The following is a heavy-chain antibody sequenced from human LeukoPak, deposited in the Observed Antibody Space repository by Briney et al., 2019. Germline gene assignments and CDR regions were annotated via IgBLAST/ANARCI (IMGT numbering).Heavy chain of an antibody. Sequence: SEALSLTCTVSGGSISSNSYYWGWIRQPPGKGLEWIGSIYYSGSTYYNPSLKSRATISLNTSKNQFSLKLTSVTAADTAVYYCARLDSGSYVDYWGQGTLVTVSS. J-gene: IGHJ4*02. CDR1: GGSISSNSYY. D-gene: IGHD1-26*01. CDR2: IYYSGST. V-gene: IGHV4-39*07. CDR3: ARLDSGSYVDY.